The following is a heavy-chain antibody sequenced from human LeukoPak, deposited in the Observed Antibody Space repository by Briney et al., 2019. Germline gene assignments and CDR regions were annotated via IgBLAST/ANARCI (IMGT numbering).Heavy chain of an antibody. CDR1: GFTFSSYS. J-gene: IGHJ3*02. CDR2: ISSSSSTI. D-gene: IGHD3-22*01. V-gene: IGHV3-48*01. CDR3: ARDRNTMIVVVPYAFDI. Sequence: RGSLRLSCAASGFTFSSYSMNWVRQAPGKGLEWVSYISSSSSTIYYADSVKGRFTISRDNAKNSLYLQMNSLRAEDTAVYYCARDRNTMIVVVPYAFDIWGQGAMVTVSS.